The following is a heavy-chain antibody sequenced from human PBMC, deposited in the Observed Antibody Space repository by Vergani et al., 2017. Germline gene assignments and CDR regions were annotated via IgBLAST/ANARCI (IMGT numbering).Heavy chain of an antibody. D-gene: IGHD3-3*01. Sequence: EVQLVESGGGLVQPGGFLTLFRAASGFTFSGSAMHWVRPTSGKGPGWIGRIRDKTYNYATAYAVSVKGRFIISRDDSKKTAYLQMNRLTIEDTAVYYCYYDVGAGYESGDVWGKGTTVTVSS. CDR2: IRDKTYNYAT. CDR1: GFTFSGSA. V-gene: IGHV3-73*02. CDR3: YYDVGAGYESGDV. J-gene: IGHJ6*04.